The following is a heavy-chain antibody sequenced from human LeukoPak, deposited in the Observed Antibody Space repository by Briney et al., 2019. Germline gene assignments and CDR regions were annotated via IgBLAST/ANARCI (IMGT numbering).Heavy chain of an antibody. Sequence: GGSLRLSCTTSGFTFRDYAMIWVRQAPGKGLEWVGLIRSNAYAGATEYAASLKGRFSISKDDSKSIVYLQINSLKTEDTAFYYCARGDYYYDSSLSYWGQGTLVTVSS. J-gene: IGHJ4*02. V-gene: IGHV3-49*04. CDR2: IRSNAYAGAT. CDR1: GFTFRDYA. D-gene: IGHD3-22*01. CDR3: ARGDYYYDSSLSY.